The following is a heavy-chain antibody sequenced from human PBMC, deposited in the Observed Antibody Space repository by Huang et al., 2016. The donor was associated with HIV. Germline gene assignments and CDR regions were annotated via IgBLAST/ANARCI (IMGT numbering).Heavy chain of an antibody. Sequence: VQLVESGGALVQPGGSLRLSCAASGFPVTTSYMNWVRQAPGKGLGGGATSERGNKASQADAVKGRFTDYRDKSKNTMYLQMNSLRVEDTATYYCAREMMVRGVSVPITDGYFYYGMDVWGHGTTVSVSS. J-gene: IGHJ6*02. V-gene: IGHV3-53*01. CDR3: AREMMVRGVSVPITDGYFYYGMDV. CDR1: GFPVTTSY. D-gene: IGHD3-10*01. CDR2: SERGNKA.